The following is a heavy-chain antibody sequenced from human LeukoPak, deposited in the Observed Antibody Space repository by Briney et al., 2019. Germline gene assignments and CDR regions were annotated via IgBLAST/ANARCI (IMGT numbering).Heavy chain of an antibody. V-gene: IGHV3-48*04. CDR1: GFTFSSYS. CDR2: ISSSSSTI. Sequence: GGSLRLSCAASGFTFSSYSMNWVRQAPGKGLEWVSYISSSSSTIYYADSVKGRFTISRDNAKNSLYLQMNSLRAEDTAVYYCARTFHPQLWFGPYYYYMDVWGKGTTVTVSS. CDR3: ARTFHPQLWFGPYYYYMDV. D-gene: IGHD5-18*01. J-gene: IGHJ6*03.